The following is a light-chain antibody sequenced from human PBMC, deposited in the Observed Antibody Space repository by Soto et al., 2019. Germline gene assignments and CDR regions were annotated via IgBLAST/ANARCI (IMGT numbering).Light chain of an antibody. V-gene: IGLV2-23*02. J-gene: IGLJ2*01. Sequence: QSALTQPASVSGSPGQSITISCAGTTSDVAYYDLVSWYQQHPGRAPKLLIYEVDKRPSGISGRFSGSKSGATASLTSSGLLPEDGAVYFCCTYAGHVPKFGGGTKLT. CDR1: TSDVAYYDL. CDR3: CTYAGHVPK. CDR2: EVD.